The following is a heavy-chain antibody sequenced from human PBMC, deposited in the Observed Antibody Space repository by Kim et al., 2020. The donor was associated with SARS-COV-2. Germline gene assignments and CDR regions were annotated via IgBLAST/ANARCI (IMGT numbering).Heavy chain of an antibody. V-gene: IGHV4-39*01. CDR3: ARTLGELLGAFDI. Sequence: SETLSLTCTVSGGSISSSSYYWGWIRQPPGKGLEWIGSIYYSGSTYYNPSLKSRVTISVDTSKNQFSLKLSSVTAADTAVYYCARTLGELLGAFDIWGQ. CDR1: GGSISSSSYY. J-gene: IGHJ3*02. CDR2: IYYSGST. D-gene: IGHD1-26*01.